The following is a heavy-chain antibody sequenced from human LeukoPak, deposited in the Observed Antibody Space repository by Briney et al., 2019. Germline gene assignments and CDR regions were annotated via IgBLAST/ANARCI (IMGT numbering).Heavy chain of an antibody. J-gene: IGHJ4*02. V-gene: IGHV3-53*01. CDR3: AREGWEINGYYFDY. CDR2: IFNDGGT. CDR1: GFTFSSYA. D-gene: IGHD6-13*01. Sequence: GGSLRLSCAASGFTFSSYAMSWVRQAPGKGLEWVSAIFNDGGTHYADSVKGRFTISRENSKNTLYLQMNSLRADDSAVYYYAREGWEINGYYFDYWGQGTLVTVSS.